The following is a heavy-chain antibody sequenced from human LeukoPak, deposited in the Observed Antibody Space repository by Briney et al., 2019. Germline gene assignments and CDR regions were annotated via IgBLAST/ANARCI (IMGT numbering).Heavy chain of an antibody. CDR1: GGSISTSRHY. J-gene: IGHJ4*02. V-gene: IGHV4-39*01. Sequence: SETLSLTCTVSGGSISTSRHYWGWTRQPPGKGLEWIGNMYYSGSTYYNPSLKSRVTISVDTYKSRFSLKLSSVTAADTAVYYCATTVTTRYYFDYWGQGTLVTVSS. CDR3: ATTVTTRYYFDY. CDR2: MYYSGST. D-gene: IGHD4-17*01.